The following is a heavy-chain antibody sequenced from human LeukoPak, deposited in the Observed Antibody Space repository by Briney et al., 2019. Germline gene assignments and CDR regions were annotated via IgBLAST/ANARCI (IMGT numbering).Heavy chain of an antibody. V-gene: IGHV3-30*03. J-gene: IGHJ4*02. CDR3: ARDPAGYYDFWSGYYVGGYFDY. Sequence: PGGSLRLSCAASGFTFSSYGMHWVRQAPGKGLEWVAVISYDGSNKYYADSVKGRFTISRDNSKNTLYLQMNSLRAEDTAVYYCARDPAGYYDFWSGYYVGGYFDYWGQGTLVTVSS. CDR1: GFTFSSYG. D-gene: IGHD3-3*01. CDR2: ISYDGSNK.